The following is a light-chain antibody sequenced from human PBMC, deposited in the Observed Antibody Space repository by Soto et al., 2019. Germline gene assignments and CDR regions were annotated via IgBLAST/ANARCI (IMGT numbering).Light chain of an antibody. CDR2: EVS. J-gene: IGLJ1*01. CDR1: SSDVGGYDY. V-gene: IGLV2-14*01. CDR3: SSYTSRITRV. Sequence: QSVLTQPASVSGSPGQSITSSCTGTSSDVGGYDYVSWYQQHPGKAPKLMIYEVSNRPSGVSNRFSGSKSGNTASLTISGLQAEDEADYYCSSYTSRITRVFGTGTKVTVL.